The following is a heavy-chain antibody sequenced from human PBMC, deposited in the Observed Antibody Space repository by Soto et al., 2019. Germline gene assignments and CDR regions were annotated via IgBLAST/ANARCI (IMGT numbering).Heavy chain of an antibody. CDR2: INAGNGNT. V-gene: IGHV1-3*01. CDR1: GDTFTSYA. J-gene: IGHJ5*02. Sequence: GASVKLSCKACGDTFTSYAMHWVRQAPGQRLEWMGWINAGNGNTKYSQKFQGRVTITRDTSASTAYMELSSLRSEDTAVYYCARMEAIFGVVIIPGWFDPWGQGTLVTVSS. D-gene: IGHD3-3*01. CDR3: ARMEAIFGVVIIPGWFDP.